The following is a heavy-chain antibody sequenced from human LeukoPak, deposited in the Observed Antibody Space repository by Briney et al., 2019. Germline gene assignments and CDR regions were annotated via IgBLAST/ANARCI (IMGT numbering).Heavy chain of an antibody. CDR2: ISGSGGTT. CDR1: GFTFSSYA. V-gene: IGHV3-23*01. J-gene: IGHJ5*02. CDR3: AKGGLAARNWFDP. Sequence: GGSLRLSCAASGFTFSSYAMSWVRQAPGKGLDWVSAISGSGGTTYYADSVKGRFTISRDNSKNTLYLQMNSFGAEDTAVFYCAKGGLAARNWFDPWGQGTLVIVSS. D-gene: IGHD6-6*01.